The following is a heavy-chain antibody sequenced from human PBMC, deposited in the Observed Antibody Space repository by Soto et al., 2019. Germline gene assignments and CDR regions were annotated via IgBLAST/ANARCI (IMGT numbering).Heavy chain of an antibody. D-gene: IGHD3-22*01. CDR3: ARDVSGSSGYYNFDY. J-gene: IGHJ4*02. CDR1: GGSVSSGSYY. Sequence: SETLSLTCTFSGGSVSSGSYYWSWIRQPPGKGLEWIGYIYYSGSTNYNPSLKSRVTISVDTSKNQFSLKLSSVTAADTAVYYCARDVSGSSGYYNFDYWGQGTLVTVSS. CDR2: IYYSGST. V-gene: IGHV4-61*01.